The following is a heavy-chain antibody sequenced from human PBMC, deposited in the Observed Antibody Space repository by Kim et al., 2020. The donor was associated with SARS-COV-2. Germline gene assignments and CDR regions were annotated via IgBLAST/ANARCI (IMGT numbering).Heavy chain of an antibody. CDR3: ARDISGYAFDY. J-gene: IGHJ4*02. CDR1: EFTFSNYP. D-gene: IGHD5-12*01. CDR2: LSYDGNKK. Sequence: GGSLRLSCAASEFTFSNYPMHWVRQAPGKGLEWVAVLSYDGNKKYFADSVKGRFTISRDNSKNTLYLQMNSLRGEDTAVYYCARDISGYAFDYWGQGTLV. V-gene: IGHV3-30-3*01.